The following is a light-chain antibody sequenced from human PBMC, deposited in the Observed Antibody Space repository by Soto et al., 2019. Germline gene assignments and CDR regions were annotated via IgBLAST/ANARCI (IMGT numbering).Light chain of an antibody. CDR2: EVS. J-gene: IGLJ1*01. Sequence: QSALTQPASVSGSPGQSIAISCTGTSSDVGAYDFVSWYQQHPDKAPKLLIYEVSNRTSGVSDRFSGSKSVNTATLTISGLQAEYEADYYCSSHTTSNTRVFGTGTKVTVL. CDR3: SSHTTSNTRV. CDR1: SSDVGAYDF. V-gene: IGLV2-14*03.